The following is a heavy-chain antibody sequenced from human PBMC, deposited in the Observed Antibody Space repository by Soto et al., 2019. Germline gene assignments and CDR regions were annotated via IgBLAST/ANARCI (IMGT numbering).Heavy chain of an antibody. CDR1: GYTLTELS. CDR3: ATDKTRGDYIFDY. CDR2: FDPEDGET. Sequence: ASVKVSCKVSGYTLTELSMHWVRQAPGKGLEWMGGFDPEDGETIYAQKFQGRATMTEDTSTDTAYMELSSLRSEDTAVYYCATDKTRGDYIFDYWGQGTLVTVSS. D-gene: IGHD4-17*01. J-gene: IGHJ4*02. V-gene: IGHV1-24*01.